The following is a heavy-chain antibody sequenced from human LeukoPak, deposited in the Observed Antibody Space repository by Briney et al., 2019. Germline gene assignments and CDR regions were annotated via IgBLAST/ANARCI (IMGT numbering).Heavy chain of an antibody. V-gene: IGHV3-9*01. Sequence: GGSLRLSCAASGFTFSSYAMSWVRQAPGKGLEWVSGISWNSGSIGYADSVKGRFTISRDDAKNSLYLQMNSLRAEDTALYYCAKGKADYYGSGPPGYWGQGTLVTVSS. CDR1: GFTFSSYA. J-gene: IGHJ4*02. D-gene: IGHD3-10*01. CDR2: ISWNSGSI. CDR3: AKGKADYYGSGPPGY.